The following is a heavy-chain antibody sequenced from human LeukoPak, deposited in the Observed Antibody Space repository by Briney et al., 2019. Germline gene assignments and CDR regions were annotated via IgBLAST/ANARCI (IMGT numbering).Heavy chain of an antibody. J-gene: IGHJ5*02. D-gene: IGHD2-2*01. Sequence: PSQTPSLTCAVYGGSFSGYYCRSIRQHPGKGLEWMGEIIHSGSTNYNPSLKGRVTISVDTSKNQFSLKLSSVTAADTAVYYCARGWISQLPRQYNWFDPWGQGTLVTVSS. CDR3: ARGWISQLPRQYNWFDP. CDR2: IIHSGST. CDR1: GGSFSGYY. V-gene: IGHV4-34*01.